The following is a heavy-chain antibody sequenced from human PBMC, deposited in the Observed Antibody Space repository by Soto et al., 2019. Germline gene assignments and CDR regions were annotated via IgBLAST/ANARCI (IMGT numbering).Heavy chain of an antibody. D-gene: IGHD6-13*01. Sequence: ASVKVSCKASGYTFTGYYMHWVRQAPGQGLEWMGWINPNSGGTNYAQKFQGWVTMTRDTSISTSYMELSRLRSDDTAVYYCARDLGRRAAAGTNYYYGMDVWGQGTTVTVSS. CDR2: INPNSGGT. CDR1: GYTFTGYY. J-gene: IGHJ6*02. V-gene: IGHV1-2*04. CDR3: ARDLGRRAAAGTNYYYGMDV.